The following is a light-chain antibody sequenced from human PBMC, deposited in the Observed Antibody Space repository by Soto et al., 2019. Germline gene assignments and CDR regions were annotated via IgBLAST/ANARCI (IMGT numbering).Light chain of an antibody. Sequence: QSALTQPPSASGSPGQSVTISCTGASSDVGGSVYVSWYQQLPGKAPKLILYEVTKRPAGVPDRFSGSKSGNTASLTVSGLQADDESYYYCSSFARGDNPHVLFGGGTKLTVL. CDR3: SSFARGDNPHVL. J-gene: IGLJ2*01. CDR1: SSDVGGSVY. CDR2: EVT. V-gene: IGLV2-8*01.